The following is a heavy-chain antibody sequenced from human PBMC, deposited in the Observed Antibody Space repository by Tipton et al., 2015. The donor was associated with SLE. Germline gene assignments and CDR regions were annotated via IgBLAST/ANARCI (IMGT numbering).Heavy chain of an antibody. V-gene: IGHV3-53*05. CDR1: GVSVSSFY. J-gene: IGHJ4*02. CDR3: ARAGILTGYYPYFDY. CDR2: VYSGGKT. D-gene: IGHD3-9*01. Sequence: SGVSVSSFYMNWVRQAPGKGLEWVSVVYSGGKTYYADSVKGRFAISRDNSKNTLYLQMNTLRPEDTAVYYCARAGILTGYYPYFDYWGQGNLVTVSS.